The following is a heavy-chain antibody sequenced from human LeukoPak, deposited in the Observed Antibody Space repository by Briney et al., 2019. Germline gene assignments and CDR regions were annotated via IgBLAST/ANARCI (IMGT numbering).Heavy chain of an antibody. D-gene: IGHD3-3*01. CDR3: ARSIFGVVTDDAFDI. V-gene: IGHV4-39*07. Sequence: SETLSLTCTVSGGSISSSSYYWGWIRQPPGKGLEWIGSIYYSGSTYYNPSLKSRVTISVDTSKNQFSLKLSSVTAADTAVYYCARSIFGVVTDDAFDIWGQGTMVTVSS. J-gene: IGHJ3*02. CDR1: GGSISSSSYY. CDR2: IYYSGST.